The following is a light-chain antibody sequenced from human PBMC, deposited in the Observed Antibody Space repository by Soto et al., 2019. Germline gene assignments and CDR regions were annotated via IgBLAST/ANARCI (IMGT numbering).Light chain of an antibody. CDR3: ASYTIKTTYV. J-gene: IGLJ1*01. Sequence: ALTQPASVSGSPGQSITISCTGTNVDVGGYNYVSWYQHHPGKAPKLLIFEVSNRPSGVSNRFSGSKSGNTASLTISGLQSEDEADYYCASYTIKTTYVFGSGTKVTVL. V-gene: IGLV2-14*01. CDR2: EVS. CDR1: NVDVGGYNY.